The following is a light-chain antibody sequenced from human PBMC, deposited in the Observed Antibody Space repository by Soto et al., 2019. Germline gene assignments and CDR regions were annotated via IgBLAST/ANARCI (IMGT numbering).Light chain of an antibody. CDR2: AAS. Sequence: AIRMTQSPSSFSASTGDRVTITCRASQGISSYLAWYQQKPGKAPKLLIYAASTLQSGVPSRFSGSGSGTDFTLTISCLQSEDFVTYYCQQYYSYPFTFGGGTKVEIK. V-gene: IGKV1-8*01. CDR3: QQYYSYPFT. J-gene: IGKJ4*01. CDR1: QGISSY.